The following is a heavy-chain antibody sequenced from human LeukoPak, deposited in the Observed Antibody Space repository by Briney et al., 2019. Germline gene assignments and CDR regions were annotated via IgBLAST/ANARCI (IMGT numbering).Heavy chain of an antibody. CDR1: GGSISSSNW. Sequence: PSETLSLTCAVSGGSISSSNWWSWVRQPPGKGLEWIGEIYHSGSTNYNPSLKSRVTISVDKSKNQFSLKLSSVTAADTAVYYCARGRVVAATPLDYWGQGTLVTVSS. CDR2: IYHSGST. J-gene: IGHJ4*02. D-gene: IGHD2-15*01. V-gene: IGHV4-4*02. CDR3: ARGRVVAATPLDY.